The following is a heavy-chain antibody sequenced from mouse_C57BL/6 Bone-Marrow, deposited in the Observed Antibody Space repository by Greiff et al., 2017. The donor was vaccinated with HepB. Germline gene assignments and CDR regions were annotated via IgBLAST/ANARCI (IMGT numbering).Heavy chain of an antibody. CDR2: ISSGCSYT. Sequence: EVKLVESGGDLVKPGGSLKLSCAASGFTFSSYGMSWVRQTPDKRLEWVATISSGCSYTYYPDSVKGGFTISRNNAKNTLYLQMSSLTAEDTAMYDWARPRDSSPLAYWGQGTLVTVSA. V-gene: IGHV5-6*01. CDR3: ARPRDSSPLAY. J-gene: IGHJ3*01. CDR1: GFTFSSYG. D-gene: IGHD3-2*02.